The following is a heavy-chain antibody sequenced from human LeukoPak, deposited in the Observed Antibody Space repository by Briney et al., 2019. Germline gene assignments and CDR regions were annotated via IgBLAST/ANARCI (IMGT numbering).Heavy chain of an antibody. CDR2: IKLVVSEK. Sequence: GGSLRLSCAASGFIFSSYWMSWVRQAPGKGLEWVANIKLVVSEKYYVDSVKGRFTISRDNAKNSLFLEMNSRRAEDTAVYYCARHVRFEGVDYWGQGTLVSVSS. D-gene: IGHD3-3*01. CDR1: GFIFSSYW. J-gene: IGHJ4*02. V-gene: IGHV3-7*01. CDR3: ARHVRFEGVDY.